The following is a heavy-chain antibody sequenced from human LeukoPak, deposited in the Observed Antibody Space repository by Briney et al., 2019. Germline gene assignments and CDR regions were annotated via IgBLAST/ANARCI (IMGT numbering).Heavy chain of an antibody. CDR1: GFTFSSYA. D-gene: IGHD3-22*01. V-gene: IGHV3-23*01. Sequence: GGSLRLSCAASGFTFSSYAVSWVRQAPGKGLEWVSGISGSGDNTYYADSVKGRFTISRDNSKNTLYVQVNSLGTEDTAAYYCAKGSYYDSSGPFYFDYWGQGTLVTVSS. CDR2: ISGSGDNT. J-gene: IGHJ4*02. CDR3: AKGSYYDSSGPFYFDY.